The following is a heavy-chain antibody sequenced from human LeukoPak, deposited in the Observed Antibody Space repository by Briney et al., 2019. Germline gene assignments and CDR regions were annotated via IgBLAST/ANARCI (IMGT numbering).Heavy chain of an antibody. D-gene: IGHD3-10*01. V-gene: IGHV3-53*01. CDR3: ARDGESGSGSFDY. CDR1: GFAVSSNY. CDR2: IYSGGST. Sequence: GGSLRLSCAASGFAVSSNYMSWVRQAPGKGLEWVSSIYSGGSTYYTDSVKGRFTISRDISKNALYLQMNSLRAEDTAVYYYARDGESGSGSFDYWGQGTLVTVSS. J-gene: IGHJ4*02.